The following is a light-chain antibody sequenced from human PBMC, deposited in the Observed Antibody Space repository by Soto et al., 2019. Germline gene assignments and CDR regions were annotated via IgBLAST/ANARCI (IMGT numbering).Light chain of an antibody. CDR3: GTWDTSLPACV. CDR1: ASNIGNNS. Sequence: QSVLTQPPSVSAAPGQRVTISCSGSASNIGNNSVSWYQQLPGAAPKLLIYDDNNRPSGIPDRFSGSKSGPSATLGITGLQTGDEADYYCGTWDTSLPACVFGPGTKVTVL. V-gene: IGLV1-51*01. J-gene: IGLJ1*01. CDR2: DDN.